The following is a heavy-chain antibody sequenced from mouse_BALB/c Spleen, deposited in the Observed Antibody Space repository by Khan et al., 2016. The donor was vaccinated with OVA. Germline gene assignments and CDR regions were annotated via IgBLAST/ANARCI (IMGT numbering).Heavy chain of an antibody. CDR2: ISTGGDNT. V-gene: IGHV5-12-1*01. Sequence: EVELVESGGGLVKPGGSLKLSCAASGFAFSYYDMSWVRQTPEKRLEWVAFISTGGDNTYYPDTVKGRFPISRDNAKNTLYLQMSSLKSEDTAMYYCTRPHYYGSNYYFDYWGQGTTLTVSS. CDR3: TRPHYYGSNYYFDY. D-gene: IGHD1-1*01. CDR1: GFAFSYYD. J-gene: IGHJ2*01.